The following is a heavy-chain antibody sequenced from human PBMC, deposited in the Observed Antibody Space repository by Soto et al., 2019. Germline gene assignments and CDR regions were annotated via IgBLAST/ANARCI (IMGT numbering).Heavy chain of an antibody. D-gene: IGHD4-17*01. Sequence: QVQLVESGGDVVQPGRSLRLSCAASGFTFSSYAMHWVRQAPGKGLEWVAVISYDGSNKYYADSVKGRFTISRDNSKNTLYLQMNSLRAEDTAVYYCARGDDYGDRKADWGQGTLVTVSS. CDR3: ARGDDYGDRKAD. J-gene: IGHJ4*02. CDR1: GFTFSSYA. V-gene: IGHV3-30-3*01. CDR2: ISYDGSNK.